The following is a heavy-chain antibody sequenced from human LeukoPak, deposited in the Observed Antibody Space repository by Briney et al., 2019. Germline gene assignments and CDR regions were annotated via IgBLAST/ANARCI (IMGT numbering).Heavy chain of an antibody. CDR2: IVPILGTP. CDR1: GGTFSNYA. D-gene: IGHD2-15*01. V-gene: IGHV1-69*01. J-gene: IGHJ4*02. Sequence: SVKVSCKASGGTFSNYAISWVRQAPGQGLEWMGGIVPILGTPNHAQKFQGRVTISADESMSTAYMELRGLTSEDTAVYFCARPRYCSGGDCHNNLDYWGQGTLVTVSS. CDR3: ARPRYCSGGDCHNNLDY.